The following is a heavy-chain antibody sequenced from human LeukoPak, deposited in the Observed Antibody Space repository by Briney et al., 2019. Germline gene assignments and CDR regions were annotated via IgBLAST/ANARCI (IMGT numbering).Heavy chain of an antibody. CDR2: MWFDGSNI. Sequence: GRSLRHSCAASGFTFSSYGMHWVRQAPGKGLEWVAVMWFDGSNIYYADSVKGRFTISRDNSKNTLYLQMNSLRAEDTAVYYCARDYSSSWLRFFDYWGQGTLVTVSS. J-gene: IGHJ4*02. CDR3: ARDYSSSWLRFFDY. V-gene: IGHV3-33*01. CDR1: GFTFSSYG. D-gene: IGHD6-6*01.